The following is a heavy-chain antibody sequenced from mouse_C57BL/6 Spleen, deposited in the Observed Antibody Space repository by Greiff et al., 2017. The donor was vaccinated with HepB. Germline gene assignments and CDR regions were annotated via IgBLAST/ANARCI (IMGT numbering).Heavy chain of an antibody. V-gene: IGHV1-82*01. Sequence: QVQLQQSGPELVKPGASVKISCKASGYAFSSSWMNWVKQRPGKGLEWIGRIYPGDGDTNYNGKFKGKATLTADKSSSTAYMQLSSLTSEDSAVYFCARWDSSGTGFAYWGQGTLVTVSA. J-gene: IGHJ3*01. CDR2: IYPGDGDT. CDR3: ARWDSSGTGFAY. D-gene: IGHD3-2*02. CDR1: GYAFSSSW.